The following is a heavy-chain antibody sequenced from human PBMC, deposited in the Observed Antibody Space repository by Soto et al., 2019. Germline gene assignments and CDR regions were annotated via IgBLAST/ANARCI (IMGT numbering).Heavy chain of an antibody. CDR2: VSMDRDSI. J-gene: IGHJ6*02. D-gene: IGHD3-3*01. V-gene: IGHV3-48*02. Sequence: HPGGSLRLSGRASGSDCSTYSRNSARPAPGQGLDWLAYVSMDRDSIQYADSVQGRFKISTDALANSLYLQMDSLCDDEPATYYCARLYCDYVWGQGTKVALP. CDR1: GSDCSTYS. CDR3: ARLYCDYV.